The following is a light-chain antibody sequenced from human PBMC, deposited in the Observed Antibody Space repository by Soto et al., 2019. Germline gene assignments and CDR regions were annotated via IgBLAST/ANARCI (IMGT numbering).Light chain of an antibody. Sequence: VLTQSPATLSLSPGETATLSCMSSQSISTYSAWYQQKPGQAPRLLIYGASNRASGVPASFSGSGSGTDFTLTISSLEPEDFGVYYCQQHSTWPLPFGGGTKVDIK. CDR3: QQHSTWPLP. CDR1: QSISTY. V-gene: IGKV3-11*01. J-gene: IGKJ4*01. CDR2: GAS.